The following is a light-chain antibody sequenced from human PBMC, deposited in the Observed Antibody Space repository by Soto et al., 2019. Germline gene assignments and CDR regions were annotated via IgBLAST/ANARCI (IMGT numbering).Light chain of an antibody. J-gene: IGLJ2*01. CDR1: SSDVGGYDS. Sequence: QSVLTQPASVSGSPGQSITISCSGTSSDVGGYDSVSWYQQHPGKAPKVMIYGVSERPSGVPDRFSGSKSGNTASLTVSGLQAEDEADYYCTSYAGSDNVIFGGGTKLTVL. V-gene: IGLV2-8*01. CDR3: TSYAGSDNVI. CDR2: GVS.